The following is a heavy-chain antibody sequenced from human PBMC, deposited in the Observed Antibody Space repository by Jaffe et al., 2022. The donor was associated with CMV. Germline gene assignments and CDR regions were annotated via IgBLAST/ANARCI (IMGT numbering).Heavy chain of an antibody. CDR3: AKTPDGGPLYYFDY. CDR1: GFTFSSYA. V-gene: IGHV3-23*01. D-gene: IGHD3-16*01. CDR2: ISGNDGST. J-gene: IGHJ4*02. Sequence: EVQLLESGGGLVQPGGSLRLSCPGSGFTFSSYAMSWVRQAPGKGLEWVSAISGNDGSTYYADSVKGRFTISRDNSKSTLYLQMNSLGAEDTAIYYCAKTPDGGPLYYFDYWGQGTLVTVSS.